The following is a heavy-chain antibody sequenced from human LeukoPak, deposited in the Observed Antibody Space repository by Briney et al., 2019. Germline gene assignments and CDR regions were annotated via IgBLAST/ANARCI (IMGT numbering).Heavy chain of an antibody. V-gene: IGHV1-3*03. J-gene: IGHJ5*02. CDR1: GYTFTSYA. CDR2: INAGNGNT. Sequence: ASVKVSCKASGYTFTSYAMHWVRQAPGQRLEWMGWINAGNGNTKYSQEFQGRVTITRDTSASTAYMELSSLRSEDMAVYCCARGRGYSSGWSISNWFDPWGQGTLVTVSS. CDR3: ARGRGYSSGWSISNWFDP. D-gene: IGHD6-19*01.